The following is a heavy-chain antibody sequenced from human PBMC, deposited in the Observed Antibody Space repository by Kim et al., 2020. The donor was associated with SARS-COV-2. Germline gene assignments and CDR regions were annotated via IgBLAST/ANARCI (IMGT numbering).Heavy chain of an antibody. D-gene: IGHD5-12*01. Sequence: NHPPQSRVTISVDTSKNQFSLKLSSVTAADTAVYYCARGLYSGYGDYFDYWGQGTLVTVSS. V-gene: IGHV4-59*09. CDR3: ARGLYSGYGDYFDY. J-gene: IGHJ4*02.